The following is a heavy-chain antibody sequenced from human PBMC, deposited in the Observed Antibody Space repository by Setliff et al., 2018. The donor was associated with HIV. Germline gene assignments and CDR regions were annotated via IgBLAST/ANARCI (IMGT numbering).Heavy chain of an antibody. CDR2: ISDTADKT. CDR1: GFSFKIYA. V-gene: IGHV3-23*01. J-gene: IGHJ4*02. Sequence: SGGSLRLSCAASGFSFKIYAMSWVRQAPGKGLEWVSTISDTADKTYYADSVKGRFTISRDNSKNSLYLQMNSLRAEDTAVYYCATDRGTYWGQGTLVTVSS. CDR3: ATDRGTY. D-gene: IGHD1-7*01.